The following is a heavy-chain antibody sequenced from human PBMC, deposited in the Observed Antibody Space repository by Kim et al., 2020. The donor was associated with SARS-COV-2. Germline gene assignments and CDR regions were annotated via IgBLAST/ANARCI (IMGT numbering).Heavy chain of an antibody. CDR3: ARDRAYGSGSYTLDY. D-gene: IGHD3-10*01. Sequence: QKFQGRVTITEDESTSTAYMELSSLRSEDTAVYYCARDRAYGSGSYTLDYWGQGTLVTVSS. V-gene: IGHV1-69*01. J-gene: IGHJ4*02.